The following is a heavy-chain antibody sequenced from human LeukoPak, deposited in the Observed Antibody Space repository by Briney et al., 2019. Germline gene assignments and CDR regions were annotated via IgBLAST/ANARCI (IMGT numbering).Heavy chain of an antibody. CDR3: ASHPSMGY. CDR1: GFTFSSYP. CDR2: ISESGDVT. Sequence: PGGSLRLSCVVSGFTFSSYPMSWVRQAPGKGLEWVSVISESGDVTHYADSMKGRFTISRDNTKNTLNLQMNGLRDEDTAIYYCASHPSMGYWGQGTLVTVSS. D-gene: IGHD6-6*01. V-gene: IGHV3-23*01. J-gene: IGHJ4*02.